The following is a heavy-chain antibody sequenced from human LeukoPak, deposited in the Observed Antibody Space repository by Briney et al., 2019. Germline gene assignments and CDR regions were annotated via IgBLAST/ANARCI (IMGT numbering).Heavy chain of an antibody. Sequence: GGSLRLSCAASGFTVSNNYMSWVRQAPGNGLEWVSVIYSGGSTYYADSVKGRFTISGDNSKNTLYLQMNSLRAEDTAVYYCARVGRGIAAPFDYWGQGTLVTVSS. V-gene: IGHV3-66*02. J-gene: IGHJ4*02. CDR1: GFTVSNNY. CDR2: IYSGGST. CDR3: ARVGRGIAAPFDY. D-gene: IGHD6-13*01.